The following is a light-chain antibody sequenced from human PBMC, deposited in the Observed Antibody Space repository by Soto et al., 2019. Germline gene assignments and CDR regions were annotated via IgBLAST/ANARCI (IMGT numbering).Light chain of an antibody. J-gene: IGKJ1*01. CDR3: QQYNTWLWT. CDR2: GAS. Sequence: PGERVTLSCRASQSINAHLAWYQQKPGQAPRLLIHGASTRATGIPARFSGSGFGTEFILTISSLQSEDFAVYYCQQYNTWLWTFGQGTKVEIQ. V-gene: IGKV3-15*01. CDR1: QSINAH.